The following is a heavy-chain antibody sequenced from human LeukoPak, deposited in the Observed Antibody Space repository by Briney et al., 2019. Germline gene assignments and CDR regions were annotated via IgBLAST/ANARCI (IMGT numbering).Heavy chain of an antibody. CDR2: IYHSGST. J-gene: IGHJ2*01. CDR1: GGSISSGGYS. CDR3: ARVAAYYYDSSGYYYNWYFDL. D-gene: IGHD3-22*01. Sequence: PSETLSLTCAVSGGSISSGGYSWSWIRQPPGKGLEGIGYIYHSGSTYYNPSLKSRVTISVDRSKNQFSLKLSSVTAADTAAYYCARVAAYYYDSSGYYYNWYFDLWGRGTLVTVSS. V-gene: IGHV4-30-2*01.